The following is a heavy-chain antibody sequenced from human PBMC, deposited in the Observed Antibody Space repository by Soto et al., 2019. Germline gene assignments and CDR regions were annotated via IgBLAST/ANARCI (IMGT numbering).Heavy chain of an antibody. CDR2: THYSGNT. Sequence: SETLSLTCTVSGGSISSYYWSWIRQPPGKGLEWIGYTHYSGNTNYNPSLKSRVTISVETSKNQFSLRLGFVTAADTAVYYCARLSGSTIPGRNYYYYSMDVWGKGTTVTVSS. CDR1: GGSISSYY. J-gene: IGHJ6*03. D-gene: IGHD2-2*02. CDR3: ARLSGSTIPGRNYYYYSMDV. V-gene: IGHV4-59*01.